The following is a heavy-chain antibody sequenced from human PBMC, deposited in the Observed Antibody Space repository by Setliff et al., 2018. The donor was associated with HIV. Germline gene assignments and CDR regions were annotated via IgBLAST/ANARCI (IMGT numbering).Heavy chain of an antibody. D-gene: IGHD3-10*01. CDR2: IYYSGGT. J-gene: IGHJ6*02. CDR1: GGSISSNSYY. V-gene: IGHV4-39*07. CDR3: ASPKERYYYGSGTNVREYYGMDV. Sequence: SETLSLTCTVSGGSISSNSYYWGWIRQPPGKGLEWIGSIYYSGGTYYNPSLKSRVTISVDTSKNQFSLKVSSVTAADTAVYYCASPKERYYYGSGTNVREYYGMDVWGQGTTVTVSS.